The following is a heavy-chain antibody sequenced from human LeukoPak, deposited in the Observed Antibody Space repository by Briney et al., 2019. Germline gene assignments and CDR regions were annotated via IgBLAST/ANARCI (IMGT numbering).Heavy chain of an antibody. V-gene: IGHV4-61*01. CDR1: GGSVSSGSYY. Sequence: SETLSLTCTVSGGSVSSGSYYWSWIRQPPGKGLEWIGYISYSGSPNYNPSLKSRVTISVDTSKNQFSLNLNSVTAADTAIYYCARESPYCTTTSCCGGTFDYWGQGTLVTVSS. D-gene: IGHD2-2*01. CDR2: ISYSGSP. J-gene: IGHJ4*02. CDR3: ARESPYCTTTSCCGGTFDY.